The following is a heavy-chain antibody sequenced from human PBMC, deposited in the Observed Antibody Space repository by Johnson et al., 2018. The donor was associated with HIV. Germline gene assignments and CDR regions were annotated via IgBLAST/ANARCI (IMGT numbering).Heavy chain of an antibody. D-gene: IGHD3-22*01. CDR3: ARDWDYYDASGYYYANMVDAFDV. CDR2: LAWNGATT. V-gene: IGHV3-20*04. CDR1: GFTFDEHG. J-gene: IGHJ3*01. Sequence: VQLVESGGGLVQPGGSLRLSCAASGFTFDEHGMSWVRQAPGKGLEWVSGLAWNGATTGSADSVKGRFTISRDNVKQSLYLQMNDLRAEDTALYYCARDWDYYDASGYYYANMVDAFDVWGQGTVVTVSS.